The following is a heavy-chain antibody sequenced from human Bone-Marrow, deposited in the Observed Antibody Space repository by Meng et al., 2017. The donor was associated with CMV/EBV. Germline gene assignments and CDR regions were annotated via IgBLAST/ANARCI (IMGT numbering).Heavy chain of an antibody. CDR3: SREYYDFWSGAHWFDP. Sequence: SETLSLTCTVSGCSISSSSYYWGWIRQPPGKGLEWIGSIYYSGSTYYNPSLKSRVTISVDTSKNQFSLKLSSVTAADTAVYCCSREYYDFWSGAHWFDPWGQGTLVTVSS. CDR1: GCSISSSSYY. CDR2: IYYSGST. J-gene: IGHJ5*02. V-gene: IGHV4-39*07. D-gene: IGHD3-3*01.